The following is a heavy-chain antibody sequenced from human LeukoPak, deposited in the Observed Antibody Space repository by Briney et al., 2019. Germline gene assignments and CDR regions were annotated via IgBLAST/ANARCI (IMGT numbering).Heavy chain of an antibody. CDR2: IKQDGSEK. V-gene: IGHV3-7*01. D-gene: IGHD4-23*01. CDR3: ARAIGKSEGY. J-gene: IGHJ4*02. CDR1: GFTFSSYG. Sequence: PGGSLRLSCAASGFTFSSYGMHWVRQAPGKGLEWVANIKQDGSEKYYVDSVKGRFTISRDNAKNSVYLQMNSLRAEDTAVYYCARAIGKSEGYWGQGTLVTVSS.